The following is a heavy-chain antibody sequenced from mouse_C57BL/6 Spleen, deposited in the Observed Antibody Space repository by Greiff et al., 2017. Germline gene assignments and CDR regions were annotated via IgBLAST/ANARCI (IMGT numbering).Heavy chain of an antibody. V-gene: IGHV1-55*01. J-gene: IGHJ3*01. D-gene: IGHD2-4*01. CDR2: IFPGSGST. CDR1: GYTFTSYW. CDR3: ARYPIYYEAWFAY. Sequence: QVQLQQPGAELVKPGASVKKSCKASGYTFTSYWITWVKQRPGQGLEWIGDIFPGSGSTNYNEKFKSKATLTVDTSSSTAYMQLSSLTSEDSAVYYCARYPIYYEAWFAYWSQGTLVTVSA.